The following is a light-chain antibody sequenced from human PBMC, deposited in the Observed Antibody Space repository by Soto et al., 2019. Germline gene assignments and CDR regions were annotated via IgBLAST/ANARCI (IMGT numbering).Light chain of an antibody. CDR3: CSYASSSTYV. J-gene: IGLJ1*01. CDR2: EVS. CDR1: SSDVGSYNL. Sequence: QSVLTQPASVSGSPAQSITISCTGTSSDVGSYNLVSWYQQHPGEAPKLMIYEVSKRPSGVSNRFSGSKSGNTASLTISGLQAEDEADYYCCSYASSSTYVFGTGTKVTVL. V-gene: IGLV2-23*02.